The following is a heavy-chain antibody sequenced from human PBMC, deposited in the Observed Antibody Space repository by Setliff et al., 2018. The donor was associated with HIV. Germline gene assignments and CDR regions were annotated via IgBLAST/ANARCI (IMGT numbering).Heavy chain of an antibody. CDR3: ASRVYCYDSNNFLREEGFDP. J-gene: IGHJ5*02. Sequence: SDTLSLTCTVSGGSASNSRYYWAWIRQPPGKGLEYIGSIHYNEKTYYNPSLKSRVTISIDTSKNQFSLNLTSATAADTAVYYCASRVYCYDSNNFLREEGFDPWGQGTLVTVSS. CDR1: GGSASNSRYY. V-gene: IGHV4-39*01. D-gene: IGHD3-22*01. CDR2: IHYNEKT.